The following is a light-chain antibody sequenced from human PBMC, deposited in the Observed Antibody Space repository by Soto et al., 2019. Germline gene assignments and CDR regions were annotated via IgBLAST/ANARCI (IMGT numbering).Light chain of an antibody. J-gene: IGKJ1*01. CDR1: QSVSNNY. V-gene: IGKV3-20*01. CDR2: GAS. Sequence: EIVLTQSPGTLSLSPGERATLSCRASQSVSNNYLAWYQQKPGQAPRLLIYGASNRATGIPDRSSGSGSGTDFTLTISRLEPEDFAGYYCQQYGSSGTFGQGTKVAIK. CDR3: QQYGSSGT.